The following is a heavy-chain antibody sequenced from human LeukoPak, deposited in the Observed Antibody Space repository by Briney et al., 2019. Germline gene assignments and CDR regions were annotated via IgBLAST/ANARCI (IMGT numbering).Heavy chain of an antibody. CDR2: IYYSGST. J-gene: IGHJ4*02. V-gene: IGHV4-39*01. D-gene: IGHD6-13*01. Sequence: SETLSLTCTVSGGSISSSSYYWGWIRQPPGKGLEWIGSIYYSGSTYYNPSLKSRVTISVDTSKNQFSLKLSSVTAADTAVYYCARVSWYEVYYFDYWGQGTLVTVSS. CDR1: GGSISSSSYY. CDR3: ARVSWYEVYYFDY.